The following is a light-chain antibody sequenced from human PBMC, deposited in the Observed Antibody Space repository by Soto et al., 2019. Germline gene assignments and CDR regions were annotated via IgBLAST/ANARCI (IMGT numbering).Light chain of an antibody. V-gene: IGLV1-44*01. CDR2: GNN. CDR1: SSNIGRNS. J-gene: IGLJ1*01. Sequence: QSVLTQAPSVSGTPGQRVTITFSGSSSNIGRNSVNWYQHLPGTAPKLLTHGNNHRPSGVPDRFSGSKSGTSASLAISGLQPEDEADYCCAAWDDSLNEYVFGDGTKVTV. CDR3: AAWDDSLNEYV.